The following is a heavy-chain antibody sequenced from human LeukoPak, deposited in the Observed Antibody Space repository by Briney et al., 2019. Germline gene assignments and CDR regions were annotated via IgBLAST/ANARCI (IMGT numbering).Heavy chain of an antibody. CDR3: ARILAAVAGNRFDY. J-gene: IGHJ4*02. CDR1: GSTFTGYY. D-gene: IGHD6-19*01. V-gene: IGHV1-2*02. CDR2: ISHNSVGT. Sequence: ASLKVSCKASGSTFTGYYMHWVRQAPGQGLEWMGWISHNSVGTNYAQKFQGRVTITRDTSISTAYMELSRLRSDDTAVYYCARILAAVAGNRFDYWGQGTLVTVSS.